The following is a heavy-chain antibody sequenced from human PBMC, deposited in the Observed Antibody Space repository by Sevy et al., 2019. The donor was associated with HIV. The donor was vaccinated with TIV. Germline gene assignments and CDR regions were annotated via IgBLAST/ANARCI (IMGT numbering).Heavy chain of an antibody. CDR2: IYYSGST. D-gene: IGHD5-18*01. Sequence: SETLSLTCTVSGDSISNDYWSWIRQPPGKGLEWIGYIYYSGSTNYNPSLKSRVTISLDTYKNQFSVKLSSETAADTAVYYCARGTFSYGYWREFDYWGQGTLVTVSS. CDR1: GDSISNDY. J-gene: IGHJ4*02. CDR3: ARGTFSYGYWREFDY. V-gene: IGHV4-59*01.